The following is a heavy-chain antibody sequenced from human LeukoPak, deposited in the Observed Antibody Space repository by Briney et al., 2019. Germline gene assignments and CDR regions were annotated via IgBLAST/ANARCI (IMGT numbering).Heavy chain of an antibody. D-gene: IGHD2-8*01. V-gene: IGHV4-39*07. CDR2: ISYSGST. Sequence: SETLSLTCTVSGVSISSVDYYWGWIRQPPGKGLEWIGSISYSGSTFYNASLNSRVTISADTSKNQFSLKLTSVTASDTAVYYCARDQGTKGGGHWGQGALVTVSS. CDR3: ARDQGTKGGGH. CDR1: GVSISSVDYY. J-gene: IGHJ4*02.